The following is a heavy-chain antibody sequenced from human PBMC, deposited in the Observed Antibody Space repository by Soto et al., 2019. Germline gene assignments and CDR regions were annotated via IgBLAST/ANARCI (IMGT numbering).Heavy chain of an antibody. V-gene: IGHV4-59*08. J-gene: IGHJ6*03. Sequence: QVQLQESGPGLVKPSETLSLTCTVSGGSISSYYWSWIRQPPGKGLERIGYIYYSGSTNYNPSLKSRVTISVDTSKNQFSLKLSSVTAADTAVYYCARVYDFWSGYYIYYYMDVWGKGTTVTVSS. CDR2: IYYSGST. CDR1: GGSISSYY. D-gene: IGHD3-3*01. CDR3: ARVYDFWSGYYIYYYMDV.